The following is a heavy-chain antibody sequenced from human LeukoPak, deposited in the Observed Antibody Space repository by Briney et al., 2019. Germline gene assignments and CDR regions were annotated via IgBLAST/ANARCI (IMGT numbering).Heavy chain of an antibody. J-gene: IGHJ5*02. Sequence: SETLSLTCAVYGGSFSGYYWSWIRQPPGKGLEWIGEINHSGSTNYNPSLKSRVTISVDTSKNQFSLKLSSVTAADTAVYYCARGKGRVGYYGSGPQRGWFDPWGQGTLVTVSS. CDR3: ARGKGRVGYYGSGPQRGWFDP. D-gene: IGHD3-10*01. V-gene: IGHV4-34*01. CDR1: GGSFSGYY. CDR2: INHSGST.